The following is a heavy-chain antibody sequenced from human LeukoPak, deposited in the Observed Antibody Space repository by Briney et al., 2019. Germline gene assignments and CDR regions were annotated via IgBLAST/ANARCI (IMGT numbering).Heavy chain of an antibody. J-gene: IGHJ4*02. Sequence: PGGSLRLSCAASGFTFSSYGMHWVRQAPGKGLEWVAVIWYDGSNKYYADSVKGRFTISRDNSKNTLYLQMNSLRAEDTAVYYCARDYRPGYSNGYESHFDYWGQGILVTVSS. CDR1: GFTFSSYG. CDR2: IWYDGSNK. CDR3: ARDYRPGYSNGYESHFDY. V-gene: IGHV3-33*01. D-gene: IGHD5-18*01.